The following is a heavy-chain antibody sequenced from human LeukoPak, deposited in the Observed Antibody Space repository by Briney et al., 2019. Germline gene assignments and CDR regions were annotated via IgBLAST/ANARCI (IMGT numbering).Heavy chain of an antibody. Sequence: PGGSLRLSFAASGFPFSSYAMSWVRQPPVKGLECISTISDSFRITDDADSVKGRFTISRDNSKNTLYLQMNTLRAEDTAVYYCAKRHGDYFDYWGQGTLVTVSS. CDR3: AKRHGDYFDY. CDR1: GFPFSSYA. V-gene: IGHV3-23*01. D-gene: IGHD4-17*01. J-gene: IGHJ4*02. CDR2: ISDSFRIT.